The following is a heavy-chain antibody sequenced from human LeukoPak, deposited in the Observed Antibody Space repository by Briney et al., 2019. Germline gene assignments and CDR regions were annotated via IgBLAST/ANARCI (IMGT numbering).Heavy chain of an antibody. V-gene: IGHV3-30-3*01. J-gene: IGHJ3*02. D-gene: IGHD3-10*01. CDR3: AGVLLWDAFDI. CDR1: GFTFSSYA. Sequence: GGSLRLSCAASGFTFSSYAMHWVRQAPGKGLEWVAVISYDGSNKYYADSVKGRFTISRDNSKNTLYLQMNSLRAEDTAVYYCAGVLLWDAFDIWGQGTMVTVSS. CDR2: ISYDGSNK.